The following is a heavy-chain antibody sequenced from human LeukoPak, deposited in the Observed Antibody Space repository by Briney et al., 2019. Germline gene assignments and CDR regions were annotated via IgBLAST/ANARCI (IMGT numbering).Heavy chain of an antibody. J-gene: IGHJ4*02. CDR1: RFTFSTYA. D-gene: IGHD4-23*01. V-gene: IGHV3-23*01. CDR3: AKGENYGDKSRLTKNPIDY. Sequence: GGSLRLSCAASRFTFSTYAMSWVRQAPGKGLEWVSTINGGGGSTYYADSVKGRFTISRDNSKNTLYLQMNSLRVEDTAVYYCAKGENYGDKSRLTKNPIDYWGQGTLVTVSS. CDR2: INGGGGST.